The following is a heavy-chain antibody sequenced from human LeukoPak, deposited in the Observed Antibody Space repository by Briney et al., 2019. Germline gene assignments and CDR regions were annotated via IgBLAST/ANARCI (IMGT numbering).Heavy chain of an antibody. V-gene: IGHV3-21*01. CDR1: GFTFSSYS. CDR3: AELGITMIGGV. J-gene: IGHJ6*04. D-gene: IGHD3-10*02. Sequence: GGSLRLSCAASGFTFSSYSMNWVRQAPGKGLEWVSTISGSGGNTYDADSVKGRFTISRDNAKNSLYLQMNSLRAEDAAVYYCAELGITMIGGVWGKGTTVTISS. CDR2: ISGSGGNT.